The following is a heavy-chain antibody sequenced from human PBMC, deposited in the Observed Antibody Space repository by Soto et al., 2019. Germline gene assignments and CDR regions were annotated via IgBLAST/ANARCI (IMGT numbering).Heavy chain of an antibody. CDR2: ISAYNGNT. J-gene: IGHJ4*02. CDR1: GYTFTSYG. Sequence: ASVKVSCKASGYTFTSYGISWVRQAPGQGLEWMGWISAYNGNTNYAQKLQGRVTMTTDTSTSTAYMELRSLRSDDTAVYYCARDGRGYYDILTGYYSTFDYCGQGTLVTVSS. V-gene: IGHV1-18*04. D-gene: IGHD3-9*01. CDR3: ARDGRGYYDILTGYYSTFDY.